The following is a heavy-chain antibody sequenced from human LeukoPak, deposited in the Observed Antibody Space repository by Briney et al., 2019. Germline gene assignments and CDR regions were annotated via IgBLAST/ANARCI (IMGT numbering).Heavy chain of an antibody. J-gene: IGHJ4*02. CDR1: GGSFSGYY. V-gene: IGHV4-34*01. Sequence: PSETLSLTCAVYGGSFSGYYWSWIRQPPGKGLEWIWEINHSGSTNYNPSLKSRVTISVDTFKNQFSLKLSSVTAADTAVYYCARWGYDILTGLTFDYWGQGTLVTVSS. CDR2: INHSGST. CDR3: ARWGYDILTGLTFDY. D-gene: IGHD3-9*01.